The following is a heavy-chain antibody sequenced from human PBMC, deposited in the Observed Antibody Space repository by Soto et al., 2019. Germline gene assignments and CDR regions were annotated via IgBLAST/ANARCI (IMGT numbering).Heavy chain of an antibody. CDR1: GGSISSYY. CDR2: IYYSGST. D-gene: IGHD3-22*01. Sequence: PSETLSLTCTVSGGSISSYYWSWIRQPPGKGLEWIGYIYYSGSTNYNPSLKSRVTISVDTSKNQFSLKLSSVTAADTAVYYCARANYYDSSGYYQRVYFDYWGQGTLVTVSS. CDR3: ARANYYDSSGYYQRVYFDY. J-gene: IGHJ4*02. V-gene: IGHV4-59*01.